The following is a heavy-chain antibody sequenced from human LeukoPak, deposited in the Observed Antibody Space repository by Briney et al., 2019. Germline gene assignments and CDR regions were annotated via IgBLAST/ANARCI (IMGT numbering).Heavy chain of an antibody. CDR3: ARRHRTGWYEGGYFDY. CDR1: GYRFSSYW. J-gene: IGHJ4*02. CDR2: NYPGDSDT. V-gene: IGHV5-51*01. D-gene: IGHD6-19*01. Sequence: GESLKTSRKGSGYRFSSYWNGWGRPVPGEGAGWMGINYPGDSDTRYSPSFQGQVPKSADKTNSTAYLPWSSLKAPDTAIYYCARRHRTGWYEGGYFDYWGQGTLVTVSS.